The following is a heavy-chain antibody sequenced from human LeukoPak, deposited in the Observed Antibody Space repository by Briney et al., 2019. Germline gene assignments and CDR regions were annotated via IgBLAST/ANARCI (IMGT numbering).Heavy chain of an antibody. CDR3: ASSTVSELYYFDY. CDR2: IYHSGST. D-gene: IGHD4-17*01. CDR1: GGSISSGGYS. J-gene: IGHJ4*02. Sequence: PSETLSLTCAVSGGSISSGGYSWSWIRQPPGKGLEWIGYIYHSGSTYYNPSLKSRVTISVDRSKNQFSLKLSSVTAADTAVYYCASSTVSELYYFDYWGQGTLVTVSS. V-gene: IGHV4-30-2*01.